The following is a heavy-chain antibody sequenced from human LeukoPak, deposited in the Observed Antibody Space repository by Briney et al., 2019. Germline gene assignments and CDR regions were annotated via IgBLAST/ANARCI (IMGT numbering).Heavy chain of an antibody. V-gene: IGHV4-38-2*02. Sequence: SETLSLTCTVSGYSISSSYYWGWIRQPPGKGLEWIGSIYYSGSTYYNPSLKSRVTISVDTSKNQFSLKLSSVTAADTAVYYCARDSYYYDSNGSPPFFDYWGQGTLVTVSS. D-gene: IGHD3-22*01. CDR2: IYYSGST. CDR1: GYSISSSYY. CDR3: ARDSYYYDSNGSPPFFDY. J-gene: IGHJ4*02.